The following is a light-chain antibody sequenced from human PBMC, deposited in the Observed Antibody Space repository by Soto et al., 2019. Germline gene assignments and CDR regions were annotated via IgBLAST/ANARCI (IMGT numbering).Light chain of an antibody. V-gene: IGLV2-14*01. CDR1: TSDVGGYDY. J-gene: IGLJ3*02. CDR2: EVT. Sequence: QSALTQPASASGSPGQSIAISCTGTTSDVGGYDYVSWYQQHPGKAPKVIIYEVTNRPSGVSTRFSGSKSGNTASLTISGLQADDEADYYCSSFTSSHTWVFGGGTQLTVL. CDR3: SSFTSSHTWV.